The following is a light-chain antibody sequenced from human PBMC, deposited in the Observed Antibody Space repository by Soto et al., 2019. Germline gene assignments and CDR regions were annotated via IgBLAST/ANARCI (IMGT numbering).Light chain of an antibody. CDR2: EVS. V-gene: IGLV2-23*02. CDR1: SSDVGSYNL. Sequence: QSALTQPASVSGSPGQSITISCTGTSSDVGSYNLVSWYQQHPGKAPKLRIDEVSKRPSGVSNRFSGSKSGNTASLTISGLQAEDEADYYCCSYAGSSTYVVFGGGTKLTVL. CDR3: CSYAGSSTYVV. J-gene: IGLJ2*01.